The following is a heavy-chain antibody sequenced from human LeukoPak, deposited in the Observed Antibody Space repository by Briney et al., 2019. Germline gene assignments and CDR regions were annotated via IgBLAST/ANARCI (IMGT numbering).Heavy chain of an antibody. CDR1: GFTFSSYA. CDR2: ISGSGGST. D-gene: IGHD6-19*01. J-gene: IGHJ5*02. V-gene: IGHV3-23*01. Sequence: GGTLRLSCAASGFTFSSYAMSWVRQAPGKGLEWVSAISGSGGSTYYADSVKGRFTISRDNSKNTLYMQMNSLRAEDTAVYYCAKDHSNSTGWYLNWFDPWGQGTLVTVSS. CDR3: AKDHSNSTGWYLNWFDP.